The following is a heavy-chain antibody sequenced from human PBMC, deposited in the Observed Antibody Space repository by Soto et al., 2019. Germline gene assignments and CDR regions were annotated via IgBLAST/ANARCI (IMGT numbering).Heavy chain of an antibody. CDR3: ARVYPSDTRYGYVGNNWFDP. Sequence: GASVKVSCKASGYTFTSYYMHWVRQAPGQGLEWMGIINPSGGSTSYAQKFQGRVTMTRDTSTSTVYMELSSLRSEDTAVYYCARVYPSDTRYGYVGNNWFDPWGQGTLVTVPQ. V-gene: IGHV1-46*03. J-gene: IGHJ5*02. D-gene: IGHD5-18*01. CDR2: INPSGGST. CDR1: GYTFTSYY.